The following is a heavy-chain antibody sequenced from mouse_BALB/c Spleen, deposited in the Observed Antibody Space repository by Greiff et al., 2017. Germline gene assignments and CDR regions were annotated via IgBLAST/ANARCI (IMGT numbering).Heavy chain of an antibody. CDR3: ARRLRGYAMDY. D-gene: IGHD1-1*01. Sequence: EVQRVESGGGLVQPGGSRKLSCAASGFTFSSFGMHWVRQAPEKGLEWVAYISSGSSTIYYADTVKGRFTISRDNPKNTLFLQMTSLRSEDTAMYYCARRLRGYAMDYWGQGTSVTVSS. CDR1: GFTFSSFG. J-gene: IGHJ4*01. V-gene: IGHV5-17*02. CDR2: ISSGSSTI.